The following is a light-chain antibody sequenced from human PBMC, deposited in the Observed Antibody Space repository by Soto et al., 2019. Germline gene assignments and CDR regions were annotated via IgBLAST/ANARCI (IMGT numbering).Light chain of an antibody. CDR2: LGS. V-gene: IGKV2-28*01. CDR3: MQALQTPWT. CDR1: QSLLHSNGYNY. Sequence: IVMTQSPLSLPVTPGEPASISCRSIQSLLHSNGYNYLDWYLQKPGQSPQLLIYLGSNRASGVPDRFSGSGSGTDFTLKISRVEAEDVGVYYCMQALQTPWTFGQGTKVDIK. J-gene: IGKJ1*01.